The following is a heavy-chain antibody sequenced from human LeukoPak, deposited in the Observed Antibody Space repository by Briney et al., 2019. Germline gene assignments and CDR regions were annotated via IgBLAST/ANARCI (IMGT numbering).Heavy chain of an antibody. Sequence: PSETLSLTCTVSGGSISSYYWSWIRQPPGKGLEWIGYIYYSGSTNYNPSLKSRVTISVDTSKNQFSLKLSSVTAADTAVYYCARCGGDCYYSPAFDILGQGTMVTVSS. CDR2: IYYSGST. CDR1: GGSISSYY. V-gene: IGHV4-59*01. CDR3: ARCGGDCYYSPAFDI. D-gene: IGHD2-21*02. J-gene: IGHJ3*02.